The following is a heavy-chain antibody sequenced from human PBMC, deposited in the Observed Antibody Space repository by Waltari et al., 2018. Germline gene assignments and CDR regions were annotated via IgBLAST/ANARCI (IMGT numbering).Heavy chain of an antibody. CDR1: GGSISSSSYY. D-gene: IGHD3-10*01. J-gene: IGHJ6*02. CDR2: IYYSGST. V-gene: IGHV4-39*01. Sequence: QLQLQESGPGLVKPSETLSLTCTVSGGSISSSSYYWGWIRQPPGTGLEWIGSIYYSGSTYYNPSLKSRVTISVDTSKNQFSLKLSSVTAADTAVYYCARVTMVRGVIPYYYYYYGMDVWGQGTTVTVSS. CDR3: ARVTMVRGVIPYYYYYYGMDV.